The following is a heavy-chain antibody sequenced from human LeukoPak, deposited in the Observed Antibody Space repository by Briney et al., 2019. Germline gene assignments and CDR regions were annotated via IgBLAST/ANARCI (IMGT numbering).Heavy chain of an antibody. D-gene: IGHD2-15*01. CDR3: AREMVVAANFDY. V-gene: IGHV1-8*01. CDR1: GYTFTSYD. J-gene: IGHJ4*02. Sequence: ASVKVSCKASGYTFTSYDINWVRQATGQGLEWMGWMNPNSGNTGYAQKFQGRVTMTRNTSISTAYMELSSLRSEDTAVYYCAREMVVAANFDYWGQGTLDTVSS. CDR2: MNPNSGNT.